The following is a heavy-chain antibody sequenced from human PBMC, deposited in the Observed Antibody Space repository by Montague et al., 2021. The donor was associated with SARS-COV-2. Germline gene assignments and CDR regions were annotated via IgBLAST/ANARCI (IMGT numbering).Heavy chain of an antibody. CDR1: GGSIRSTTFY. Sequence: TLSLTCTVSGGSIRSTTFYWGWFRQSPGKGLEWIGDIYEGDTXYYNPSLKSRVAISLDTPNNQFSLKITSLIVADTAIYYFVTTGKTAVAGQFDYWGPGTLVTVSS. D-gene: IGHD6-19*01. CDR2: IYEGDTX. J-gene: IGHJ4*02. CDR3: VTTGKTAVAGQFDY. V-gene: IGHV4-39*07.